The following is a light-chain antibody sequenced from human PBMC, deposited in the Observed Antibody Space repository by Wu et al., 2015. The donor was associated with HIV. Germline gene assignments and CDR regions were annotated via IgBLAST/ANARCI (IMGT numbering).Light chain of an antibody. V-gene: IGKV3-11*01. CDR3: QQRSNWPPLT. J-gene: IGKJ4*01. Sequence: EIFLTQSPATLSLSPGERATLSCRASQSVSTYLAWYQQKPGQAPRLLIYDASNRATGIPARFNGSGSRTDFTLTISSLEPEDFAVYYCQQRSNWPPLTFGGGTKVEIK. CDR2: DAS. CDR1: QSVSTY.